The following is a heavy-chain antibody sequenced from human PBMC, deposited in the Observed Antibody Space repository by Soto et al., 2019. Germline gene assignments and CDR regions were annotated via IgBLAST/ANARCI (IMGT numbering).Heavy chain of an antibody. Sequence: QVQLQQWGAGLLKPSETLSLTCAVYGGSFSGHSWTWIRQSPGKGLEWMGDINHSGRVNYSPPLKRPVTISLETSKNQFSLTLSAVTAADTAMYYCSTRAYDTNGYYRFDPWGQGTLVTVSS. CDR2: INHSGRV. D-gene: IGHD3-22*01. J-gene: IGHJ5*01. V-gene: IGHV4-34*01. CDR3: STRAYDTNGYYRFDP. CDR1: GGSFSGHS.